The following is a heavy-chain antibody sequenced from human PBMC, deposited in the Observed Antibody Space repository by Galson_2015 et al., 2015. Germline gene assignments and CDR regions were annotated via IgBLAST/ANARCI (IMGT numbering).Heavy chain of an antibody. CDR2: IYYSGST. V-gene: IGHV4-31*02. J-gene: IGHJ3*01. CDR1: GGSISSGGYY. CDR3: ARDVTAFGVGDAFDV. D-gene: IGHD3-3*01. Sequence: VSGGSISSGGYYWSWMRQPPGQGLEWIGYIYYSGSTYYNLSLKNRVSISVDTSNNQFSLELNSVTDADTAVYYCARDVTAFGVGDAFDVWGQGTMVTVSS.